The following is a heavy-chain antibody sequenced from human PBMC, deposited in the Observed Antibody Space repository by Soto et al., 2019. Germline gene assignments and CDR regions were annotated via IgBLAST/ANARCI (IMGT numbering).Heavy chain of an antibody. CDR3: ARRKQNYYSMDV. J-gene: IGHJ6*02. Sequence: PGESLKISCKGSGYSFTSYWIGWVRQMPGKGLEWMGIIYPGDSDTRYSPSFQGQVTISVDTSKNQFSLNLNSVTAADTAVYYCARRKQNYYSMDVWGQGTTVTVSS. V-gene: IGHV5-51*01. CDR1: GYSFTSYW. CDR2: IYPGDSDT.